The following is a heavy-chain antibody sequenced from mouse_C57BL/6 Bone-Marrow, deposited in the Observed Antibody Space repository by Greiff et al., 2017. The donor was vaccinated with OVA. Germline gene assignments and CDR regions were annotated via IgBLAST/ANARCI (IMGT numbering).Heavy chain of an antibody. CDR2: INSNNGGT. Sequence: VQLQQSGPELAKPGASVKIPCKASGYTFTDYNMDWVTQSHGQSLEWIGDINSNNGGTIYNQKFQGKATLTVDKSSSTAYMELRSLTSEDTAVYYCARGGYYDYDGGAWFAYWGQGTLVTVSA. CDR1: GYTFTDYN. V-gene: IGHV1-18*01. CDR3: ARGGYYDYDGGAWFAY. D-gene: IGHD2-4*01. J-gene: IGHJ3*01.